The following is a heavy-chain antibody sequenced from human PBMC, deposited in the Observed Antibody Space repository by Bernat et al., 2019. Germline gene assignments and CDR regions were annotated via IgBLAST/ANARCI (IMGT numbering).Heavy chain of an antibody. Sequence: EVQLVESGGDLVQPGGSLRLSCAASGFTFSNHWMHWVRQAPGKGLVWVSHINIDESITSYADSVKGRFTISRDNAKNTLYLQMNSLRAEDTAVYYCTRSLATAVWGQGTLVTVSS. J-gene: IGHJ4*02. V-gene: IGHV3-74*01. CDR1: GFTFSNHW. CDR3: TRSLATAV. CDR2: INIDESIT. D-gene: IGHD6-13*01.